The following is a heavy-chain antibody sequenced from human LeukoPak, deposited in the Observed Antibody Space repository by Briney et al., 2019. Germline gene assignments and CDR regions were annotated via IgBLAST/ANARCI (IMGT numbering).Heavy chain of an antibody. J-gene: IGHJ4*02. Sequence: ASVKVSCKASGYTFTSYGISWVRQAPGQGLEWMGWISAYNGNTNYAQKLQGRVTMTTDTSRSTAYMELRSLRSDDTAVYYCARSRGGPTVTTSGTVDYWGQGTLVTVSS. CDR1: GYTFTSYG. CDR2: ISAYNGNT. V-gene: IGHV1-18*01. CDR3: ARSRGGPTVTTSGTVDY. D-gene: IGHD4-17*01.